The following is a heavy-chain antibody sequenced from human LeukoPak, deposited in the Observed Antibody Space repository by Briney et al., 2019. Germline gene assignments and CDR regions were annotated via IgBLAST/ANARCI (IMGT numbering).Heavy chain of an antibody. D-gene: IGHD4-23*01. J-gene: IGHJ4*02. V-gene: IGHV3-23*01. CDR3: AKGRTRWVKEECDY. CDR1: GFTFSSYA. CDR2: ISGSGGST. Sequence: PGGSLRLSCAASGFTFSSYAMSWVRQAPGKGLEWVSAISGSGGSTYYADSVKGRFTISRDNSKNTLILQPNSLRPEDTAVYYCAKGRTRWVKEECDYWGQGTLVTVSS.